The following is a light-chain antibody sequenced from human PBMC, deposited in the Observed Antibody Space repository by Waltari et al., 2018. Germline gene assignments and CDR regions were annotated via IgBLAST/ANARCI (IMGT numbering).Light chain of an antibody. CDR1: QSVSSY. CDR2: DAS. Sequence: EIVLTQSPATLSLSPGERATLSSPASQSVSSYLAWYQQKPDQAPRLLIDDASNRATGIPARFSGSGSGTDFTLTISSLEPEDFAVYYCQQRSNWPLTFGGGTKVEIK. V-gene: IGKV3-11*01. CDR3: QQRSNWPLT. J-gene: IGKJ4*01.